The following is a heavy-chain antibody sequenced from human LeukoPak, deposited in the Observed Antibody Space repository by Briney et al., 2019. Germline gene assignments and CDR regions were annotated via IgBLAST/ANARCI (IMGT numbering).Heavy chain of an antibody. Sequence: ASVKVSCKASVGTFSSYAISWVRQAPGQGLEWMGGIIPIFGTANYAQKFQGRVTITADESTSTAYMELSSLRSEDTAVYYCASGALLGYCSGGSCYTFDYWGQGTLVTVSS. CDR3: ASGALLGYCSGGSCYTFDY. V-gene: IGHV1-69*13. CDR1: VGTFSSYA. J-gene: IGHJ4*02. D-gene: IGHD2-15*01. CDR2: IIPIFGTA.